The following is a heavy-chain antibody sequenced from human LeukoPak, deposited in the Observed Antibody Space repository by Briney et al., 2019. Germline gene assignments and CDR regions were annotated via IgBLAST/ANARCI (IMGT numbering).Heavy chain of an antibody. Sequence: GGSLRLSCAVSGFTFSGFWMSWSRQAPGKGLEWVASINSDGSEGYYADVVKGRFTISRDNAKNSLYLQINSLRAEDTAVYYCARDSARSTDYDSWFDPWGQGTLVTVSS. J-gene: IGHJ5*02. CDR2: INSDGSEG. D-gene: IGHD4-17*01. CDR3: ARDSARSTDYDSWFDP. CDR1: GFTFSGFW. V-gene: IGHV3-7*03.